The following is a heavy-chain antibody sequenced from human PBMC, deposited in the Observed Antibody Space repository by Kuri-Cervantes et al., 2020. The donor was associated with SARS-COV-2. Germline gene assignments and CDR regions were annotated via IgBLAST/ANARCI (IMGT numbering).Heavy chain of an antibody. Sequence: ASVKVSCKASGYTFTSYYMHWVRQAPGQGLEWMGIINPSGGSTSYAQKFQGRVTMTRDTSTSTVYMELSSLRPEDTAAYYCARSPSNGDYDGWFDYWGQGTLVTVSS. J-gene: IGHJ4*02. V-gene: IGHV1-46*01. CDR3: ARSPSNGDYDGWFDY. D-gene: IGHD4-17*01. CDR1: GYTFTSYY. CDR2: INPSGGST.